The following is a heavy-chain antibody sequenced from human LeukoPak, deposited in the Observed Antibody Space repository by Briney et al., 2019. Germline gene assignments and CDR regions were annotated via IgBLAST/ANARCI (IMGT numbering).Heavy chain of an antibody. CDR3: AMQVGIYGDYNNWFDP. V-gene: IGHV4-59*08. Sequence: PSETLSLTCTVFGAPLNNYYWNWVRQPPGKELEWIGNVDYSGSTRYDPSLKSRATMSLDSSKNQFSLRLTSVTAADMAVYYCAMQVGIYGDYNNWFDPWGQGARVTVSS. CDR2: VDYSGST. CDR1: GAPLNNYY. J-gene: IGHJ5*02. D-gene: IGHD4-17*01.